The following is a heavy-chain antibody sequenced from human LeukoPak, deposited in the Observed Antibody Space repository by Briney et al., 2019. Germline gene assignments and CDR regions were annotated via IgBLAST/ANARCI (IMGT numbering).Heavy chain of an antibody. CDR3: ARHANGVYYFDY. CDR1: GGSISSHY. Sequence: SETLSLTCTVSGGSISSHYWSWIRQPPGKGLEWIGYIYYSGSTNYNPSLKSRVTISVDTSKNQFSLKLSSVTAADTAVYYCARHANGVYYFDYWGQGTLVTVSS. V-gene: IGHV4-59*08. CDR2: IYYSGST. J-gene: IGHJ4*02. D-gene: IGHD3-3*01.